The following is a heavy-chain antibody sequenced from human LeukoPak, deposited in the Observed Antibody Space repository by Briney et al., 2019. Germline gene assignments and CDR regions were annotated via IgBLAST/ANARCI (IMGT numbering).Heavy chain of an antibody. CDR1: GGSISSYY. D-gene: IGHD4-17*01. V-gene: IGHV4-59*01. Sequence: SETLSLTCTVSGGSISSYYWSWIRQPPGKGLEWIGDIYRSGSTNYNPSLKSRVTISVDTSKNQFSLILSSVTAADTAVYYCAREFDYGDYPYAFDIWGQGTMVTVSS. CDR3: AREFDYGDYPYAFDI. J-gene: IGHJ3*02. CDR2: IYRSGST.